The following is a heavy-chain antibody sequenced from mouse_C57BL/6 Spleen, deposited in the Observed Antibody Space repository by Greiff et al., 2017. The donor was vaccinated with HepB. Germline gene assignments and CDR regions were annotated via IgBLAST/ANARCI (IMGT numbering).Heavy chain of an antibody. V-gene: IGHV1-20*01. J-gene: IGHJ4*01. CDR2: INPYNGDT. Sequence: VHVKQSGPELVKPGDSVKISCKASGYSFTGYFMNWVMQSHGKSLEWIGRINPYNGDTFYNQKFKGKATLTVDKSSSTAHMELRSLTSEDSAVYYCARTPHYYGSSYDAMDYWGQGTSVTVSS. CDR1: GYSFTGYF. D-gene: IGHD1-1*01. CDR3: ARTPHYYGSSYDAMDY.